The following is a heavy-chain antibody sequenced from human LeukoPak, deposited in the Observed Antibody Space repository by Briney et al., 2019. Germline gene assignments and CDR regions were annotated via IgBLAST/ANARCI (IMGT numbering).Heavy chain of an antibody. CDR1: GGSISSGGYY. V-gene: IGHV4-31*02. CDR3: ARAPVLRGVRPNWFDP. Sequence: PSQTLSLTCSVSGGSISSGGYYWNWIPQPPGKGLVWIGYIDYRGSAYYNPSLKSRVIMSVDTSKNQFSLRVPSATAADTALYSCARAPVLRGVRPNWFDPWGRGTLVTVSS. D-gene: IGHD3-10*01. J-gene: IGHJ5*02. CDR2: IDYRGSA.